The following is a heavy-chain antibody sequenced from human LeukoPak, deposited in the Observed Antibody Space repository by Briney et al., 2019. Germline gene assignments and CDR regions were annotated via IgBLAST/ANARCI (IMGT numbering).Heavy chain of an antibody. V-gene: IGHV3-21*01. Sequence: GGSLRLSCAASGFTFSSYSMNWVRQAPGKGLEWVSSISSSSSYIYYADPVKGRFTISRDNAKNSLYLQMNSLRAEDTAVYYCARDLRAMVRGVIHYWGQGTLVTVSS. CDR1: GFTFSSYS. D-gene: IGHD3-10*01. CDR2: ISSSSSYI. J-gene: IGHJ4*02. CDR3: ARDLRAMVRGVIHY.